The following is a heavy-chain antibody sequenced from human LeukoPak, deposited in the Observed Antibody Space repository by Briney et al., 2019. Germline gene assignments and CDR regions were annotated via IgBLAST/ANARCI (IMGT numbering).Heavy chain of an antibody. D-gene: IGHD2-2*02. V-gene: IGHV3-21*01. Sequence: PGGSLRLSCAASGFTFSSYSMNWVRQAPGKGLEWVSSISSSSTYIYYADSLKGRFTISRDNAKNSLSLQMNSLRAEDTAVYYCAGDTHCSSTSCYNAFDIWGQGTMVTVSS. CDR2: ISSSSTYI. J-gene: IGHJ3*02. CDR1: GFTFSSYS. CDR3: AGDTHCSSTSCYNAFDI.